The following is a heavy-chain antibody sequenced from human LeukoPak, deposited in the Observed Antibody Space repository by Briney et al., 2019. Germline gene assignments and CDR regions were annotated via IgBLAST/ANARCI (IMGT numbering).Heavy chain of an antibody. D-gene: IGHD1-26*01. CDR1: GSPFTNYW. Sequence: PGGSLRLSCAASGSPFTNYWMIWVRQAPGKRPEWVGNINQDGSETSYVDSVKGRFSMSRDNAKTSLYLQMNSLRAEDTAVYYCATDRKVGAGVPRFDYWGQGALVTVPS. CDR3: ATDRKVGAGVPRFDY. J-gene: IGHJ4*02. CDR2: INQDGSET. V-gene: IGHV3-7*01.